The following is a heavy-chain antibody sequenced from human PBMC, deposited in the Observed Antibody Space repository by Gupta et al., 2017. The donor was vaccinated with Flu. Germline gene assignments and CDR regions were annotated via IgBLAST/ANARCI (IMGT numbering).Heavy chain of an antibody. D-gene: IGHD3-16*02. Sequence: QVQLVESGGGLVKPAGSLRLSCRASGFLFVAYYMSWSRLAPGKGLEWLSYISGSGSGIFYADSVKGRFTISRDNTENSLYLQMNDLGGDDVAVYYCARGLRRLGELSPHFDHWGLGTPVTVSS. CDR3: ARGLRRLGELSPHFDH. J-gene: IGHJ4*02. V-gene: IGHV3-11*01. CDR1: GFLFVAYY. CDR2: ISGSGSGI.